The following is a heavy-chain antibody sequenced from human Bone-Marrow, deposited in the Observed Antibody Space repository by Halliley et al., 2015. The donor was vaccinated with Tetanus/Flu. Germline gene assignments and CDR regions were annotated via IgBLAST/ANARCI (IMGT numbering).Heavy chain of an antibody. J-gene: IGHJ4*02. V-gene: IGHV1-18*01. CDR1: GYTFGTYG. D-gene: IGHD3-3*01. CDR3: ARNMGTTIFGVVSYYFDS. Sequence: QLVQSGAEVKKPGASVKVSCKASGYTFGTYGISWVRQAPGQGLEWLGWISVYNANTNYAQKFHGRVTMTTDTSTNTAYMELRSLTSDDTAVYYCARNMGTTIFGVVSYYFDSWGQGTLVTVSS. CDR2: ISVYNANT.